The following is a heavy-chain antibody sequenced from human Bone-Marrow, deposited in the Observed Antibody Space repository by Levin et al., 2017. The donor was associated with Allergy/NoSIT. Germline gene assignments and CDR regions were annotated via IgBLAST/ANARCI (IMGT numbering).Heavy chain of an antibody. D-gene: IGHD1-26*01. CDR3: TRDRGEWGQFYFDY. Sequence: GESLKISCAASGFTFSAFGMHWVRQAPGRGLEWVAVIWYDGSHKFYADSVKGRFTISRDNSKNTLYLQMNSLRAEDTAVYYCTRDRGEWGQFYFDYWGQGVLVTVSS. CDR1: GFTFSAFG. V-gene: IGHV3-33*01. CDR2: IWYDGSHK. J-gene: IGHJ4*02.